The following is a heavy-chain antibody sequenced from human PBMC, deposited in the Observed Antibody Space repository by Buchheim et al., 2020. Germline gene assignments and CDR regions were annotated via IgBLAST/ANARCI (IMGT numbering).Heavy chain of an antibody. V-gene: IGHV3-30-3*01. D-gene: IGHD3-10*01. CDR1: GFTFSSYA. Sequence: QVQLVESGGGVVQPGRSLRLSCAASGFTFSSYAMHWVRQAPGKGLEWVAVISYDGSNKYYADSVKGRFIISRDNSKNKLYLQMNSLRAEDTAVYYCARDNDGSGSGYYYGIDVWGQGTT. CDR2: ISYDGSNK. J-gene: IGHJ6*02. CDR3: ARDNDGSGSGYYYGIDV.